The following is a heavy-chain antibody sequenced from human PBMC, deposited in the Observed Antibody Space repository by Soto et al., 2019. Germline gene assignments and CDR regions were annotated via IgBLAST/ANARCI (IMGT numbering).Heavy chain of an antibody. CDR3: ARGVDAGVDV. V-gene: IGHV1-8*01. CDR2: MSPNSGAT. CDR1: GYTFTSYD. Sequence: GASVKVSCKGSGYTFTSYDINWLRQATGQGLEWMGWMSPNSGATGYAQKFQGRVTMTRDTSISTAYMELSNLRSEDTAIYYCARGVDAGVDVWGQGSTVTVSS. J-gene: IGHJ6*02. D-gene: IGHD1-1*01.